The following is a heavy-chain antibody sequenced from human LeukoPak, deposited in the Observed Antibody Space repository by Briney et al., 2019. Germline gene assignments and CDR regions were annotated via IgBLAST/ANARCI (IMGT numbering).Heavy chain of an antibody. CDR3: ARVNPPLGYSYGYQYFDY. CDR1: GFTVSSNY. J-gene: IGHJ4*02. D-gene: IGHD5-18*01. V-gene: IGHV3-53*01. CDR2: IYSGGST. Sequence: GGSLRLSCAASGFTVSSNYMSWVRQAPGKGLEWVSVIYSGGSTYYADSVKGRFTISRDNSKNTLYLQMNSLRAEDTAVYYCARVNPPLGYSYGYQYFDYWGQGTLVTVSS.